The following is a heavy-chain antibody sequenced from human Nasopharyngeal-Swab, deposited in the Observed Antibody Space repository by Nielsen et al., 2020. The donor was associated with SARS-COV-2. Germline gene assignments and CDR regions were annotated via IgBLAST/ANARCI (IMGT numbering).Heavy chain of an antibody. Sequence: ASVKVSCKASGYTFTGYYMHWVRQAPGQGLEWMGWINPNSGGTNYAQKFQGWVTMTRDTSFSTAYMELSRLRSDDTAVYYCARDQGSNPDYYGMDVWGQGITVTVSS. V-gene: IGHV1-2*04. CDR1: GYTFTGYY. J-gene: IGHJ6*02. D-gene: IGHD4-11*01. CDR2: INPNSGGT. CDR3: ARDQGSNPDYYGMDV.